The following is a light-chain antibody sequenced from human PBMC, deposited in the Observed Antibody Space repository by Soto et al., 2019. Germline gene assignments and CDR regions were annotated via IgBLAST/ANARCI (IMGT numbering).Light chain of an antibody. Sequence: QSVLTQPPSLSGTPGQRVTISCSGSNFNVKNNYVYWYQQFAGTAPKLLIYSNNRRPSGVPDRCSGSKSGSSASLAISGLRPEEEADYYCASWDDSLSETVFGGGTQLTVL. J-gene: IGLJ7*01. CDR1: NFNVKNNY. CDR3: ASWDDSLSETV. CDR2: SNN. V-gene: IGLV1-47*01.